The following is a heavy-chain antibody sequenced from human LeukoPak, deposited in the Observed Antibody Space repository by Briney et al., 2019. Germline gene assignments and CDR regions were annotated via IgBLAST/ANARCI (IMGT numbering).Heavy chain of an antibody. CDR2: IYSGGST. CDR3: AKWHTGGHFDY. Sequence: GGSLRLSCAASGFTVSSNYMSWVRQAPGKGLEWVSVIYSGGSTYYADSVKGRFTISRDNSKNTLYLQMNSLRAEDTAVYYCAKWHTGGHFDYWGQGTLVTVSS. CDR1: GFTVSSNY. D-gene: IGHD5-12*01. J-gene: IGHJ4*02. V-gene: IGHV3-53*01.